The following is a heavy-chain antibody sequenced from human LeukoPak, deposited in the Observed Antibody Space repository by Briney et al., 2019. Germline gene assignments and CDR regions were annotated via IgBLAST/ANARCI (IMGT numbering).Heavy chain of an antibody. J-gene: IGHJ5*02. CDR3: TTGGLVRGYKENNWFDP. CDR1: GFTFSNAW. V-gene: IGHV3-15*01. Sequence: PGGSLRLSCAASGFTFSNAWMSWVRQAPGKGLEWVGRIKSKTDGGTTDYAAPVKGRFTISRDDSKNTLYLQMNSLKTEDTAVYYCTTGGLVRGYKENNWFDPWGQGTLVTVSS. D-gene: IGHD3-10*01. CDR2: IKSKTDGGTT.